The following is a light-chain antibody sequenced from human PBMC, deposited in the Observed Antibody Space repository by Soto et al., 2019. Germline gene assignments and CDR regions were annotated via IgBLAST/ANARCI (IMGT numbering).Light chain of an antibody. CDR2: DAS. CDR1: QTVSSY. V-gene: IGKV3-11*01. Sequence: EIVLTQSPATVSLSPGERATLSCRASQTVSSYLAWFQQKPGQAPRLLIYDASNRATGIPARFSGSGSGTDFTLTISSLEPEDFAVYYCQQYGSSPLYTFGQGTKLEIK. CDR3: QQYGSSPLYT. J-gene: IGKJ2*01.